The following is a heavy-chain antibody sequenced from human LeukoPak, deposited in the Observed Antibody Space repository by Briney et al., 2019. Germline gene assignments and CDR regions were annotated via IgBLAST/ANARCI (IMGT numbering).Heavy chain of an antibody. CDR3: AKPRAMTTGVGRYFDL. V-gene: IGHV3-23*01. D-gene: IGHD1-1*01. J-gene: IGHJ2*01. CDR1: GFTFTSYA. CDR2: ISGGGENT. Sequence: GGSLRLSCGASGFTFTSYAMSWISQAPGKGLEWVSAISGGGENTYYGDSVKGRFTISRDNSKNTLYLQMNSLRAEDTATYYCAKPRAMTTGVGRYFDLWGRGTLVTVSS.